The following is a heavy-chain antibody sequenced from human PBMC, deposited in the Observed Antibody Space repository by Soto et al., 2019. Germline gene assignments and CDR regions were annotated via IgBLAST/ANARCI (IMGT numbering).Heavy chain of an antibody. CDR1: GYTFTSYA. Sequence: ASVKVSFKASGYTFTSYAISWVRQAPGQGLEWMGWISAYNGNTNYAQKRQGRVTMTTDTSTSTAYMELRSLRSDDTAVYYCARDGDYDSSGSKVGEDFDYWGQGTLVTVSS. D-gene: IGHD3-22*01. CDR2: ISAYNGNT. J-gene: IGHJ4*02. CDR3: ARDGDYDSSGSKVGEDFDY. V-gene: IGHV1-18*04.